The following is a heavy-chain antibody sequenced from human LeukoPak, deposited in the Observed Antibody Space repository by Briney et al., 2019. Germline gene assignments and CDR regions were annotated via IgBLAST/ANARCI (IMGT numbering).Heavy chain of an antibody. CDR3: AKSLAAAGRMYFDY. D-gene: IGHD6-13*01. CDR1: KFSFSNYA. J-gene: IGHJ4*02. CDR2: IIGSGGST. Sequence: GGXXRLSCAASKFSFSNYAMTWVRQAPGKGLEWVSSIIGSGGSTYYADSVKGRFTISRDNSKNTLYLQMSSLRAEDTAVYYCAKSLAAAGRMYFDYWGQGTLVTVSS. V-gene: IGHV3-23*01.